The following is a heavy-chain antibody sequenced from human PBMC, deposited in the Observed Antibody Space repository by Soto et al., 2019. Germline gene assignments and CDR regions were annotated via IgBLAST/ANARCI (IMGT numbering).Heavy chain of an antibody. CDR3: TTGIYYDILTGYHNVAY. D-gene: IGHD3-9*01. CDR1: GFNLSHPW. J-gene: IGHJ4*02. Sequence: PGGSLRLSCVASGFNLSHPWMTWVRQAAGKGLEWVGRIKSKTDGGTADYAAPVKGRATISRDDSKNTVYLQMNSLKTEDTAVYYCTTGIYYDILTGYHNVAYGGQGALVTVYS. CDR2: IKSKTDGGTA. V-gene: IGHV3-15*01.